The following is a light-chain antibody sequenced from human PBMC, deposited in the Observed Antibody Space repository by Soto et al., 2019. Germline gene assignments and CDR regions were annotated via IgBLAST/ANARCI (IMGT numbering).Light chain of an antibody. CDR1: QGVSTF. Sequence: DIQMTQSPTSLSASIGDRLIITCRTSQGVSTFLNWYRQKAGEAPRLLIYTASSLQSGVPSRFSGGGSGTEFTLTTISLHPEDFGTDFCQQSYSSPLTFGPGTRVDVK. CDR2: TAS. J-gene: IGKJ3*01. V-gene: IGKV1-39*01. CDR3: QQSYSSPLT.